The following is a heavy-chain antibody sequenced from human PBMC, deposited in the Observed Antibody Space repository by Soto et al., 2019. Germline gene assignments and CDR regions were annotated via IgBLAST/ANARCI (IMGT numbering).Heavy chain of an antibody. CDR2: IWYDGSNK. D-gene: IGHD6-13*01. J-gene: IGHJ6*02. V-gene: IGHV3-33*01. Sequence: GGSLRLSCAASGFTFISYGMHWGRQAPGKGLEWVAVIWYDGSNKYYADSVKGRFTISRDNSKNTLYLQMNSLRAEDTAVYYCARERGSSWYNSMYYYYGMDVWGQGTTVTVSS. CDR3: ARERGSSWYNSMYYYYGMDV. CDR1: GFTFISYG.